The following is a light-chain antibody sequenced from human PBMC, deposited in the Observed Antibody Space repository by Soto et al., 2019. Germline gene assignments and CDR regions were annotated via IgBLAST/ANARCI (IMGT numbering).Light chain of an antibody. V-gene: IGKV3-11*01. J-gene: IGKJ4*01. CDR1: QSVTRF. Sequence: EIVLTQSPATLSLSPGESATLSCRASQSVTRFLAWYQQKPGQAPRLLIYDASNRATGIPAKFTGSGSGTDFTLTISSLEPEDFAVYYCQQSSNWPLTFGGGTKVDIK. CDR2: DAS. CDR3: QQSSNWPLT.